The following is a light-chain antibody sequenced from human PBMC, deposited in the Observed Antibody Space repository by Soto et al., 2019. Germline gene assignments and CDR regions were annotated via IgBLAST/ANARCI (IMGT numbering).Light chain of an antibody. V-gene: IGKV3-11*01. CDR2: DAS. CDR1: QSVSRY. Sequence: EIVLTQSPGTLSLSPGERATLSCRASQSVSRYLAWYQQKPGQAPRLLIYDASTRATGISARFSGSGSGTDFTLTISSLEPEDFAMYYCQQRSNWPVTLGQGTKVDIK. J-gene: IGKJ1*01. CDR3: QQRSNWPVT.